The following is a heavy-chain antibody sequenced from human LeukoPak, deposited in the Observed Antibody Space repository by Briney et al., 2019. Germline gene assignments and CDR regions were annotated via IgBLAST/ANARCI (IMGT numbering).Heavy chain of an antibody. CDR2: IHYTGST. CDR1: DDSITIYY. CDR3: ARGGYYGSGNDFRFDP. J-gene: IGHJ5*02. D-gene: IGHD3-10*01. V-gene: IGHV4-59*01. Sequence: SETLSLTCSVSDDSITIYYWTWIRQSPGKGLECIGYIHYTGSTNYNPSLKSRVTISVETSKNQFSLKLKSVTAADTAVYYCARGGYYGSGNDFRFDPWGQGTLVTVSS.